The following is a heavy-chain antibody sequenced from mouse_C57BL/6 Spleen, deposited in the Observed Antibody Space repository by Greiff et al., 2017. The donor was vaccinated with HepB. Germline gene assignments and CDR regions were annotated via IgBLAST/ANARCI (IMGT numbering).Heavy chain of an antibody. CDR2: ISSGSSTI. Sequence: DVMLVESGGGLVKPGGSLKLSCAASGFTFSDYGMHWVRQAPEKGLEWVAYISSGSSTIYYADTVKGRFTISRDNAKNTLFLQMTSLRSEDTAMYYCARILEGYYAMDYWGQGTSVTVSS. D-gene: IGHD1-1*01. J-gene: IGHJ4*01. CDR3: ARILEGYYAMDY. V-gene: IGHV5-17*01. CDR1: GFTFSDYG.